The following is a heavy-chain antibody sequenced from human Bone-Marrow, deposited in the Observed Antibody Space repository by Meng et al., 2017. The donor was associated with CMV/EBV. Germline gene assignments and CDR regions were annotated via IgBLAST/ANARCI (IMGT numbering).Heavy chain of an antibody. CDR2: MNPNSGAT. V-gene: IGHV1-8*03. Sequence: ASVKVSCKASGYTFSTYEINWVRQATGQGLEWMGWMNPNSGATVFAQKFQGRVIITRDTSISTAYMELSSLRSEDTAVYYCARDPSGGGESTGFDYWGQGTPVTVYS. CDR1: GYTFSTYE. CDR3: ARDPSGGGESTGFDY. D-gene: IGHD3-16*01. J-gene: IGHJ4*02.